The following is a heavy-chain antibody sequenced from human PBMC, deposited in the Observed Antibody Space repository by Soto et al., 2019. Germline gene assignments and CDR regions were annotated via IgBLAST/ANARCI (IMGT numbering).Heavy chain of an antibody. CDR1: GDSISTYF. CDR2: MYSTGTT. J-gene: IGHJ4*02. Sequence: LSLTCTVSGDSISTYFWSWIRQPAGKGLEWIGRMYSTGTTNYNPSLKSRVSMSIDMSKNQFSLKLRSVTAADTAVYYCARDGTYTSGWYNFDLWGPGTLVTVSS. D-gene: IGHD6-13*01. CDR3: ARDGTYTSGWYNFDL. V-gene: IGHV4-4*07.